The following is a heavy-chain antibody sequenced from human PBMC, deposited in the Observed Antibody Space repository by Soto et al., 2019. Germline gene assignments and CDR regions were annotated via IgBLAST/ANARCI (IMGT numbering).Heavy chain of an antibody. CDR1: GFTFSDYY. Sequence: GGSLRLSCAGSGFTFSDYYMSWIRQAPGKGLEWVSYISSSGDIIYYADSVKGRFTISRDNAKNSLYLQMNSLRAEDTGVYYCALTRRSSLLEVAGPGFEYWGQGTLVTVSS. J-gene: IGHJ4*02. V-gene: IGHV3-11*04. CDR2: ISSSGDII. CDR3: ALTRRSSLLEVAGPGFEY. D-gene: IGHD6-19*01.